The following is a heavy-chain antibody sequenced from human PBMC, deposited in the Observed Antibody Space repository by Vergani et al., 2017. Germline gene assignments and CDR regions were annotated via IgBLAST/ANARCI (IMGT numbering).Heavy chain of an antibody. CDR3: ARGGSGYYFRTAWFDF. CDR1: GGSISSSSYY. CDR2: IYYSGST. V-gene: IGHV4-39*01. Sequence: QLQLQESGPGLVKPSETLSLTCTVSGGSISSSSYYWGWIRQPPGKGLEWIGSIYYSGSTYYNPSLKSRVTISVDTSKNQFSLELNSVTAADTAVYFCARGGSGYYFRTAWFDFWGQGTLVTVSS. J-gene: IGHJ5*01. D-gene: IGHD3-22*01.